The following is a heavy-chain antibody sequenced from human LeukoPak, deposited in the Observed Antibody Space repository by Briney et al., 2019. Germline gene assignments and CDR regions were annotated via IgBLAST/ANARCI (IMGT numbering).Heavy chain of an antibody. Sequence: SETLSLTCAVSGYSISSGYYWDWIWQPPGKGLEWIGSIFHSGSTYYTPSLKSRVTISVDTSKNQFSLKLTSVTAADTAVYYCARGQSASCDYWGQGTLVTVSS. CDR1: GYSISSGYY. J-gene: IGHJ4*02. D-gene: IGHD2-2*01. CDR3: ARGQSASCDY. V-gene: IGHV4-38-2*01. CDR2: IFHSGST.